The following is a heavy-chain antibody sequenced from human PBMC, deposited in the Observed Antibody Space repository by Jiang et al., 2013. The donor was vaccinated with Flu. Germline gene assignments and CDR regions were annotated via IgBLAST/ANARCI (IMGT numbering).Heavy chain of an antibody. CDR2: VDYRGKT. J-gene: IGHJ4*02. CDR1: GDSIRSRSYY. V-gene: IGHV4-39*07. CDR3: AREAGLWFGELRAPFDY. Sequence: QPQLQESGPGLVKPSETLSLTCSVSGDSIRSRSYYWGWIRQPPGKGLEWLGSVDYRGKTYYNPSLHSRVTVSVDTSKNRFSLKLSSVTAADTAIYYCAREAGLWFGELRAPFDYWGQGMLVTVSS. D-gene: IGHD3-10*01.